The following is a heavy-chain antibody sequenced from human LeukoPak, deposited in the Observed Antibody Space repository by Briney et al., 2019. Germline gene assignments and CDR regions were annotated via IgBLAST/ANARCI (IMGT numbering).Heavy chain of an antibody. CDR1: GASISSGEYY. J-gene: IGHJ4*02. CDR3: ARGIWRIDY. CDR2: IYYSGST. V-gene: IGHV4-61*08. Sequence: SETLSLTCTVSGASISSGEYYWSWIRQPPGKGLEWIGYIYYSGSTNYNPSLKSRVTISVDTSKNQFSLKLSSVTAADTAVYYCARGIWRIDYWGQGTLVTVSS. D-gene: IGHD2/OR15-2a*01.